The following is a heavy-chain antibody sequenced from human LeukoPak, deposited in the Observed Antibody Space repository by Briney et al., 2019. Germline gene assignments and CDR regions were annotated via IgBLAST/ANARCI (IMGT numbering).Heavy chain of an antibody. V-gene: IGHV3-23*01. J-gene: IGHJ4*02. Sequence: GGSLRLSCAASGFTFSSYAMSWVRQAPGKGLEWVSAISGSGGSTYYADSVKGRFTISRDNAKNSLYLQMNSLRAEDTAVYYCARPVDYNAGDYWGQGTLVTVSS. CDR3: ARPVDYNAGDY. CDR1: GFTFSSYA. CDR2: ISGSGGST. D-gene: IGHD5-12*01.